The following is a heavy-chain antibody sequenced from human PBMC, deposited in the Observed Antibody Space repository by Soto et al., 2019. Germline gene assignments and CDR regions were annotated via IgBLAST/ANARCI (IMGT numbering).Heavy chain of an antibody. Sequence: ASVKVTCKAPGYTINSYAMHWVHQAKRKRLEWMGWINAGNGNTKYSQKFQGRVTITRDTSASTAYMELSSLRSEDTAAYYCARGNGLYDFWSGYYCNYYMDVWGKGTTVTVS. CDR2: INAGNGNT. V-gene: IGHV1-3*01. CDR3: ARGNGLYDFWSGYYCNYYMDV. CDR1: GYTINSYA. J-gene: IGHJ6*03. D-gene: IGHD3-3*01.